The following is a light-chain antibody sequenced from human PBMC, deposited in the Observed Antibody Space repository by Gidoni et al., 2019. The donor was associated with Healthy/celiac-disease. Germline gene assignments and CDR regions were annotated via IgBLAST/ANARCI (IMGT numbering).Light chain of an antibody. J-gene: IGKJ1*01. V-gene: IGKV1-39*01. Sequence: DIQITHSPSSLSASVGDRVTITCRASQSISSYLNWYQQKPGKAPKLLIYAASSLQSGVPSRFSGSGSGTDFNLTISSLQPEDFATYYCQQSYSTLWTFGQGTKVEIK. CDR1: QSISSY. CDR3: QQSYSTLWT. CDR2: AAS.